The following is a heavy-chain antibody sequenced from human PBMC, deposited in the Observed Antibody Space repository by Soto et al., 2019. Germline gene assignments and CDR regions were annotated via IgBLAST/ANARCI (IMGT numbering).Heavy chain of an antibody. CDR1: GFTFSSYW. CDR3: AKNTGYMGYGTYYFDY. J-gene: IGHJ4*02. D-gene: IGHD4-17*01. V-gene: IGHV3-7*01. CDR2: IKQDGSEK. Sequence: EVQLVESGGGLVQPGGSLRLSCAASGFTFSSYWMSWVRQAPGKGLEWVANIKQDGSEKYYVDCVKGLFTISRDNAKDVLYLHMKSLRDEDTAVYYCAKNTGYMGYGTYYFDYWGQGTLVTVSS.